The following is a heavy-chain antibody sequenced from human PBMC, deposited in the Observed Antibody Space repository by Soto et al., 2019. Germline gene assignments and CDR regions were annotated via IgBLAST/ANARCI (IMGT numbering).Heavy chain of an antibody. CDR3: AHAPGIAVTTNWFDP. CDR1: GFSLSTSGVG. Sequence: SGPTLVNPTQTLTLTCTFSGFSLSTSGVGVGWIRQPPGKALEWLALIYWDDDKRYSPSLKSRLTITKDTSKNQVVLTMTNMDHVDTATYYCAHAPGIAVTTNWFDPWGQGILVTVSS. V-gene: IGHV2-5*02. D-gene: IGHD6-19*01. CDR2: IYWDDDK. J-gene: IGHJ5*01.